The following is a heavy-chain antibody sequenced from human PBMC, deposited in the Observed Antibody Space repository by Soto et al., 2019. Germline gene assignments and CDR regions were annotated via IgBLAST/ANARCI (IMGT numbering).Heavy chain of an antibody. D-gene: IGHD2-2*03. Sequence: SETLSLTCSVSGGFVSSSSYSWGWIRQSPGKGLEWIGTIYSSENTYYNPSLLSRVTISVDTSKNEFSRRLSSVTAADTAVYYFAILNGYCISTNCHGYYGMDVWGQGTTVTVSS. J-gene: IGHJ6*02. CDR3: AILNGYCISTNCHGYYGMDV. CDR1: GGFVSSSSYS. V-gene: IGHV4-39*01. CDR2: IYSSENT.